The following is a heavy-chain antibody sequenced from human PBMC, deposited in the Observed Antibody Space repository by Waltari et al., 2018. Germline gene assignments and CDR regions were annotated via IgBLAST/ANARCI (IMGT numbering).Heavy chain of an antibody. CDR1: GFTLRSFW. V-gene: IGHV3-74*03. J-gene: IGHJ6*02. CDR3: ARVSRRTYRSPVPGRHYYYGMDV. D-gene: IGHD1-1*01. CDR2: ISTDASDT. Sequence: EEQLVESGGGLVQPGDSLRLSCAASGFTLRSFWMHWVRQATGNGPLWVSRISTDASDTTYADSVKGRFTISRDNARNTLYLQMNRLRAEDTAVYFCARVSRRTYRSPVPGRHYYYGMDVWGQGTTVTVSS.